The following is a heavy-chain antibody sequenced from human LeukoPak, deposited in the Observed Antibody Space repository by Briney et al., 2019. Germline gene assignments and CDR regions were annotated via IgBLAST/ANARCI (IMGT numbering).Heavy chain of an antibody. V-gene: IGHV1-2*02. D-gene: IGHD6-13*01. J-gene: IGHJ3*02. Sequence: ASVKVSCKASGYTFTGYYMHWVRQAPGQGLEWMGWINPNSGGTNYAQKFQGRATMTRDTSISTAYMELSRLRSDDTAVYYCARGGQQRLVGDDAFDIWGQGTMVTVSS. CDR1: GYTFTGYY. CDR2: INPNSGGT. CDR3: ARGGQQRLVGDDAFDI.